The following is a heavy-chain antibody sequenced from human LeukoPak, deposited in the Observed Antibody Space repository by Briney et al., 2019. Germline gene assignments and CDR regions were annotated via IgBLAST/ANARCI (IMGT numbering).Heavy chain of an antibody. CDR3: ARVGYGDYTGGAFDI. Sequence: SETLSLTCTVSGGSISSSSYYWGWIRQPPGKGLEWIGSMYYSGSTYYNPSLKSRVTISVDTSKNQFSLKLSSVTAADTAVYYCARVGYGDYTGGAFDIWGQGTMVTVSS. V-gene: IGHV4-39*07. J-gene: IGHJ3*02. CDR2: MYYSGST. D-gene: IGHD4-17*01. CDR1: GGSISSSSYY.